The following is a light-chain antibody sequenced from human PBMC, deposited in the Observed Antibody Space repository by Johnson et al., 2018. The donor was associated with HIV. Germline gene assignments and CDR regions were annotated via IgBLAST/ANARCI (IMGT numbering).Light chain of an antibody. J-gene: IGLJ1*01. CDR3: GTWDSSLSAGNV. CDR2: ENN. Sequence: QSVLTQPPSVSAAPGQKVTISCSGSSSNIGNNYVSWYQQLPGTAPKLLIYENNKRPSGIPDRISGSKSGTSATLGITGLQTGDEADYYCGTWDSSLSAGNVFGTGTKVTVL. CDR1: SSNIGNNY. V-gene: IGLV1-51*02.